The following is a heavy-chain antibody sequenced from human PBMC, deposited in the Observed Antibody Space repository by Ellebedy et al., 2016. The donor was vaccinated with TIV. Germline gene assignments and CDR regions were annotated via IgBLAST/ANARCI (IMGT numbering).Heavy chain of an antibody. CDR2: ISAYNGNT. Sequence: AASVKVSCKGSGYTFIKYGISWVRQAPGQGLEWRGWISAYNGNTKNAQRLQGRVTMTTDTSTSTAYMELRSLRSDDTAVYSCARVTTMVRGIIRCLNVWGHGTTVTVSS. CDR1: GYTFIKYG. V-gene: IGHV1-18*01. J-gene: IGHJ6*02. D-gene: IGHD3-10*01. CDR3: ARVTTMVRGIIRCLNV.